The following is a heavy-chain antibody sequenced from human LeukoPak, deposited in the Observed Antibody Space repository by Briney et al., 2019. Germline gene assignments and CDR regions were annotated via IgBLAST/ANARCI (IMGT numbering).Heavy chain of an antibody. V-gene: IGHV4-34*01. D-gene: IGHD3-10*01. CDR2: INHSGST. Sequence: SETLSLTCAVYGGSFSGYYWSWIRQPPGKGLEWIGEINHSGSTNYNPSLKSRVSISVDTSKNQFSLKLSSVTAADTAVYYCARVPGAPNYYGSGSYVYWGQGTLVTVSS. J-gene: IGHJ4*02. CDR1: GGSFSGYY. CDR3: ARVPGAPNYYGSGSYVY.